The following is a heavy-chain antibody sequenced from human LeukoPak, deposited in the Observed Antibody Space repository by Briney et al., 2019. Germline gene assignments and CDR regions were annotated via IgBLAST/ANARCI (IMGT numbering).Heavy chain of an antibody. J-gene: IGHJ5*02. CDR1: GYTFTSYG. D-gene: IGHD6-13*01. CDR2: ISAYNGNT. CDR3: ARTRYSYNWFDP. V-gene: IGHV1-18*01. Sequence: ASVKVSCKASGYTFTSYGIGWVRQAPGQGLEWMGWISAYNGNTNYAQKLQGRVTMTTDTSTSTAYMELRSLRSDDTAVYYCARTRYSYNWFDPWGQGTLVTVSS.